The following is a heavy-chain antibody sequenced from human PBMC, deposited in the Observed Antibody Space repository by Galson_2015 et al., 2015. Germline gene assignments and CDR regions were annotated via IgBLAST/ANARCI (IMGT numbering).Heavy chain of an antibody. CDR2: IYYSGTT. Sequence: SETLSLTCTLSGGSIKTISYYWGWVRQPPGKGLEWIGSIYYSGTTYYTPSLKSRVTISVDTSKNQFSLNLTSVTAADTAVYYCARLIQGVIWFDPWGRGTLVTVSS. V-gene: IGHV4-39*01. D-gene: IGHD3-10*01. CDR3: ARLIQGVIWFDP. CDR1: GGSIKTISYY. J-gene: IGHJ5*02.